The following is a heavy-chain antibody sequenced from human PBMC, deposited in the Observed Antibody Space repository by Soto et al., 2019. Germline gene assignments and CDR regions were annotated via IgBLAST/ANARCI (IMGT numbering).Heavy chain of an antibody. CDR1: GFTFSSYA. CDR2: ISYDGSNK. V-gene: IGHV3-30-3*01. J-gene: IGHJ4*02. D-gene: IGHD5-18*01. Sequence: GGSLRLSCAASGFTFSSYAMHWVRQAPGKGLEWVAVISYDGSNKHYADSVKGRFTISRDNSKNSVYLQMNSLRAEDTAVYYCARDFEGSYGYGPFEYWGQGTLVTVSS. CDR3: ARDFEGSYGYGPFEY.